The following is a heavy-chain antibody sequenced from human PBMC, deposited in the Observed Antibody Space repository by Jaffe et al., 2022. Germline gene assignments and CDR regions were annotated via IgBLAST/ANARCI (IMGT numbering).Heavy chain of an antibody. D-gene: IGHD2-15*01. V-gene: IGHV3-23*01. Sequence: EVQLLESGGGLVQPGGSLRLSCAASGFTFSSYAMSWVRQAPGKGLEWVSAISGSGGSTYYADSVKGRFTISRDNSKNTLYLQMNSLRAEDTAVYYCAKPRYEMQYCSGGSCYSGFDYWGQGTLVTVSS. CDR1: GFTFSSYA. CDR2: ISGSGGST. CDR3: AKPRYEMQYCSGGSCYSGFDY. J-gene: IGHJ4*02.